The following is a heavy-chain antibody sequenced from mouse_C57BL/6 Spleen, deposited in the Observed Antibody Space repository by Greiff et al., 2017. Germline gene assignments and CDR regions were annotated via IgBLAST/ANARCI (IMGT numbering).Heavy chain of an antibody. CDR1: GYTFTSYW. Sequence: QVQLKQPGAELVKPGASVKLSCKASGYTFTSYWMHWVKQRPGQGLEWIGMIHPNSGSTNYNEKFKSKATLTVDKSSSTAYMQLSSLTSEDSAVYYCARSKFITTVVDYWGQGTTLTVSS. D-gene: IGHD1-1*01. J-gene: IGHJ2*01. CDR2: IHPNSGST. CDR3: ARSKFITTVVDY. V-gene: IGHV1-64*01.